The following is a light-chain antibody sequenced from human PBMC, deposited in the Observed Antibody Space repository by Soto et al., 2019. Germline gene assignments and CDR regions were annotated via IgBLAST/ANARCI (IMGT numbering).Light chain of an antibody. J-gene: IGLJ2*01. Sequence: QPVLTQSPSASASLGASVKLTCTLSSGHSSYAIAWHQQQPEKGPRYLMKLDSDGSHTKGDAIPDRFSGSSSGAERYLTISSLKSEDEADYYCQTWGTGIHVVLGGGTKLTVL. V-gene: IGLV4-69*01. CDR1: SGHSSYA. CDR3: QTWGTGIHVV. CDR2: LDSDGSH.